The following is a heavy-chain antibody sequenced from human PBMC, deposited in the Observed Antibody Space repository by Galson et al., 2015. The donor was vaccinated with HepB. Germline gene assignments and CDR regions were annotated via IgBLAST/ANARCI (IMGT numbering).Heavy chain of an antibody. CDR1: GFTFSNYG. CDR2: TRYDGSKE. J-gene: IGHJ6*02. Sequence: SLRLSCAASGFTFSNYGMHWVRQTPGRGLEWLAFTRYDGSKEYYADSVKGRFTISRDNSKNTVDLQMTSLGAEDTAVYYCGRISLVRGPMGGMDVWGQGTTVTVSS. D-gene: IGHD3-10*01. V-gene: IGHV3-30*02. CDR3: GRISLVRGPMGGMDV.